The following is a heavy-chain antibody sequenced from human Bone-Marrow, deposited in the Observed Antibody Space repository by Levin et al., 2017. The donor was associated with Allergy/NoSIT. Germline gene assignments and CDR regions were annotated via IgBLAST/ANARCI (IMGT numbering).Heavy chain of an antibody. CDR3: ARGWETIYALDYFDY. Sequence: GGSLRLSCAASGFTFSNHWMSWVRQAPGKGLEWVANIKQDGSERHYADSVKGRFTISRDNANNSLYLQMSSLRAEDTAVYYCARGWETIYALDYFDYWGQGTLDTVSS. V-gene: IGHV3-7*01. D-gene: IGHD2/OR15-2a*01. CDR2: IKQDGSER. CDR1: GFTFSNHW. J-gene: IGHJ4*02.